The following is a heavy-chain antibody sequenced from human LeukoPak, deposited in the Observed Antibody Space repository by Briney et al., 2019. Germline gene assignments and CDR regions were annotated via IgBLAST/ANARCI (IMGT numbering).Heavy chain of an antibody. Sequence: GGSLRLSCAASGFTFSSYAMSWVRQAPGKGLEWVSAISGSGGSTYYADSVKGRFTISRDNSKNTLYLQMNSLRAEDTAVYYCAKDRDSGSYRIPNFGYWGQGTLVTVSS. D-gene: IGHD3-10*01. CDR3: AKDRDSGSYRIPNFGY. J-gene: IGHJ4*02. CDR1: GFTFSSYA. CDR2: ISGSGGST. V-gene: IGHV3-23*01.